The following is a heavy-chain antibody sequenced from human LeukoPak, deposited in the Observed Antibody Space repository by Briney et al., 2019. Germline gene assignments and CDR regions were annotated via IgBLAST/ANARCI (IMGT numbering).Heavy chain of an antibody. CDR3: ARERGYYGSGSYYLNYFDY. CDR1: GFTFDDYG. V-gene: IGHV3-20*04. CDR2: INWNGGRI. J-gene: IGHJ4*02. D-gene: IGHD3-10*01. Sequence: GGSLRLSCAATGFTFDDYGMSWVRQAPGKELDGVSGINWNGGRIGYADSVKGRFTISRDNAKNSLYLQMNSLRAEDTALYYCARERGYYGSGSYYLNYFDYWGQGTLVTVSS.